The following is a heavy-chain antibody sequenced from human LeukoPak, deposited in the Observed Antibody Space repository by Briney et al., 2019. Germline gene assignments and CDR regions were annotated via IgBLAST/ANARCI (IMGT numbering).Heavy chain of an antibody. Sequence: LGESLKISCKGSGYSFTSYWIGWVRQMPGKGLEWMGIIYPGDSDTRYSPSFQGQVTISADKSISTAYLQWSSLKASDTAMYYCARLPDYYDSRVLGWFDPWGQGTLVTVSS. J-gene: IGHJ5*02. CDR1: GYSFTSYW. V-gene: IGHV5-51*01. D-gene: IGHD3-22*01. CDR3: ARLPDYYDSRVLGWFDP. CDR2: IYPGDSDT.